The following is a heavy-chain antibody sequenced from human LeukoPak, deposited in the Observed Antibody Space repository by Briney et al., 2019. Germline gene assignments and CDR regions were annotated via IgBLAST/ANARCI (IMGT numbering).Heavy chain of an antibody. CDR2: IKQDGSEK. D-gene: IGHD3-10*01. V-gene: IGHV3-7*01. J-gene: IGHJ4*02. Sequence: GGSLRLSCAASGFTFSSYSMNWVRQAPGKGLEWVANIKQDGSEKYYVDSVKGRFTISRDNAKNSLYLQMNSLRAEDTAVYYCARARGFFDYWGQGTLVTVSS. CDR1: GFTFSSYS. CDR3: ARARGFFDY.